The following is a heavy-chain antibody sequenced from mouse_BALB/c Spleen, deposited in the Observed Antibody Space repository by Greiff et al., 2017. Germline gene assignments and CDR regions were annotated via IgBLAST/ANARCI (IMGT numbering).Heavy chain of an antibody. CDR3: ARRDYGDDGTAWFAY. V-gene: IGHV1-9*01. D-gene: IGHD2-2*01. J-gene: IGHJ3*01. CDR1: GYTFSSYW. CDR2: ILPGSGST. Sequence: QVQLQQSGAELMKPGASVKISCKATGYTFSSYWIEWVKQRPGHGLEWIGEILPGSGSTNYNEKFKGKATFTADTSSNTAYMQLSSLTSEDSAVYYCARRDYGDDGTAWFAYWGQGTLVTVSA.